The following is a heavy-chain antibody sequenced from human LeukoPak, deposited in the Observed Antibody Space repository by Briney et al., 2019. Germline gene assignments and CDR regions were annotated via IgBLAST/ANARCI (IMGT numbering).Heavy chain of an antibody. Sequence: GASVKVSCKASGYTFTAHYIHWVRQAPGKGMEWVANIRQDGSEKYYVDSVKGRFTISRDNSENTLSLQMNSLRAEDTAVYYCVKRSPSGTFYFDYWGQGTLVTVSS. CDR3: VKRSPSGTFYFDY. V-gene: IGHV3-7*05. CDR1: GYTFTAHY. J-gene: IGHJ4*02. CDR2: IRQDGSEK. D-gene: IGHD1-26*01.